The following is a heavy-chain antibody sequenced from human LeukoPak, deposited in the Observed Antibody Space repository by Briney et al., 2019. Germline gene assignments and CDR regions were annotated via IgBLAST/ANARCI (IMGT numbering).Heavy chain of an antibody. V-gene: IGHV3-11*03. J-gene: IGHJ4*02. D-gene: IGHD3-16*01. CDR1: GLTYCAQY. Sequence: RGRSPRLSSAVSGLTYCAQYMSWIPRAPGKGLEWISYISNSGSYTNYADSVRGRFTMSRHNAENSLFRQMNSLRAEETAVYYCARASGRGPGGHFDYCGQGTLVTVSS. CDR2: ISNSGSYT. CDR3: ARASGRGPGGHFDY.